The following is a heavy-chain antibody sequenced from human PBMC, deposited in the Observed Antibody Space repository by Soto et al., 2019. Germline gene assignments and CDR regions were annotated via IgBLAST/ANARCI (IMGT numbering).Heavy chain of an antibody. J-gene: IGHJ4*02. Sequence: QVQLVQSGAEVKKPGASVKVSCKASGYTFTSYDINWVRQATGQGLEWMGWMNPNSGNTGYAQKFQGRVTMTRNTSISTAYMELSSLRSEDTAVYYCARGRVHPGYYDFWSGYYTGIYFDYWGQGTLVTVSS. V-gene: IGHV1-8*01. D-gene: IGHD3-3*01. CDR1: GYTFTSYD. CDR3: ARGRVHPGYYDFWSGYYTGIYFDY. CDR2: MNPNSGNT.